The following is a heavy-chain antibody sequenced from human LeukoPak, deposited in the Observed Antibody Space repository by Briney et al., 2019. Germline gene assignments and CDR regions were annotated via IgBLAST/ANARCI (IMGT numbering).Heavy chain of an antibody. V-gene: IGHV3-11*01. Sequence: GGSLRLSCAVSGFNFSDHYMTWIRQAPGRGLEWVSYISNRGYSKYYADSVKGRFTISRDNSDNSLYLQMNSLRAEDTAVYYCARSKRTYDFWGQGTLVTVSS. CDR3: ARSKRTYDF. CDR1: GFNFSDHY. J-gene: IGHJ4*02. CDR2: ISNRGYSK.